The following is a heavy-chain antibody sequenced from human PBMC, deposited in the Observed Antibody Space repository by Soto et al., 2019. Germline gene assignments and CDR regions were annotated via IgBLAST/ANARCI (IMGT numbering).Heavy chain of an antibody. Sequence: EVQLVQSGAEVKKPGESLKISCKGSGYSFTSYWIGWVRQMPGKGLEWMGIIYPGDSDTRYSPSFQDQVTISADKSISTAYLQWSSLKASDTAMYYCARRNDYDFWSGWSSWFDPWGQGTLVTVSS. CDR3: ARRNDYDFWSGWSSWFDP. J-gene: IGHJ5*02. CDR2: IYPGDSDT. V-gene: IGHV5-51*01. D-gene: IGHD3-3*01. CDR1: GYSFTSYW.